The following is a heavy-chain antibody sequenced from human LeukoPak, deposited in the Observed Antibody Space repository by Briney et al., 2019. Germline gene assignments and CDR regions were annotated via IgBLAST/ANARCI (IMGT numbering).Heavy chain of an antibody. J-gene: IGHJ4*02. Sequence: GGSLRLSCAASGFTFSSYWMSWVRQAPGKGLEWVANIKHDGSEKYYVDSVKGRFTISRDNAKNSLYLQMNSLRAEDTAVYYCAELAVAGDLDYWGQGTLVTVSS. CDR3: AELAVAGDLDY. CDR2: IKHDGSEK. CDR1: GFTFSSYW. V-gene: IGHV3-7*01. D-gene: IGHD6-19*01.